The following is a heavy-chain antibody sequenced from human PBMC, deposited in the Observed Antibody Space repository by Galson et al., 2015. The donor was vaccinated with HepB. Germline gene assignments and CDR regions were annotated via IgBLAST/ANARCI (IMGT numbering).Heavy chain of an antibody. D-gene: IGHD3-16*02. CDR1: GFTFSHYG. J-gene: IGHJ6*03. Sequence: SLRLSCAASGFTFSHYGMVWVRQVPGKGLEWMSFISRHGDTKPYADSVKGRFSISRDNSGNTLHLLMNSLSAEDTAVYFCGIVPGPMDVWGKGTTVTVSS. V-gene: IGHV3-30*03. CDR3: GIVPGPMDV. CDR2: ISRHGDTK.